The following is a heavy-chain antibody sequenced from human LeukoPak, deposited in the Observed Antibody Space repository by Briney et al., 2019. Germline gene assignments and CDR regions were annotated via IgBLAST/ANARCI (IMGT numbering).Heavy chain of an antibody. Sequence: AGGSLRLSCAASGFTVSSNYMSWVRQAPGKGLEWVSVIYSGGSTYYADSVKGRFTISRDNSKNTLYLQMNSLRAEDTAVYYCAREGGVVTAIPGNRDYWGQGTLVTVSS. D-gene: IGHD2-21*02. CDR2: IYSGGST. J-gene: IGHJ4*02. V-gene: IGHV3-53*01. CDR1: GFTVSSNY. CDR3: AREGGVVTAIPGNRDY.